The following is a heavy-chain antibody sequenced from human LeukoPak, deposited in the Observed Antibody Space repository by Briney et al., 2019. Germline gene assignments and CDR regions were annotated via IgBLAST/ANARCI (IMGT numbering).Heavy chain of an antibody. D-gene: IGHD6-13*01. CDR1: GYTFTGYY. CDR2: INPNSGGT. J-gene: IGHJ4*02. CDR3: ARGPEISYSGSWYYGY. Sequence: ASVKVSCKASGYTFTGYYMHWVRQAPGQGLEWMGWINPNSGGTNYAQKFQGRVTMTRDTSISTAYMELSRLRSDDTAVYYCARGPEISYSGSWYYGYWGQGTLVTVSS. V-gene: IGHV1-2*02.